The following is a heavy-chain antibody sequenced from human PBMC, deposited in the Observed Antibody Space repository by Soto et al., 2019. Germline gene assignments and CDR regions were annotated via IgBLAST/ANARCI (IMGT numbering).Heavy chain of an antibody. J-gene: IGHJ4*02. V-gene: IGHV1-3*01. CDR2: INAGNGNT. CDR1: GYTFTRYA. Sequence: QVQLVQSGAEVKKPGASVKVSCKASGYTFTRYAMHWVRQAPGQRREWMGWINAGNGNTKYSQKFQGRVTITRDTSASTAYMELSSLRSEDTAVYYCARDGVGASSSWPIDYWGQGTLVTVSS. D-gene: IGHD6-13*01. CDR3: ARDGVGASSSWPIDY.